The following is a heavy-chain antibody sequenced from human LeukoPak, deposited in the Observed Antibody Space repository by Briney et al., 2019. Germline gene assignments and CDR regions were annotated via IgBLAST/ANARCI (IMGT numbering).Heavy chain of an antibody. V-gene: IGHV4-34*01. CDR2: INHSGST. J-gene: IGHJ4*02. Sequence: SETLSLTCAVYGGSFSGYYWSWIRQPPGKGLEWIGEINHSGSTNYNPSLRSRVTISVDTSKNQFSLKLSSVTAADTAVYYCARVEMATISLDYWGQGTLVTVSS. CDR3: ARVEMATISLDY. D-gene: IGHD5-24*01. CDR1: GGSFSGYY.